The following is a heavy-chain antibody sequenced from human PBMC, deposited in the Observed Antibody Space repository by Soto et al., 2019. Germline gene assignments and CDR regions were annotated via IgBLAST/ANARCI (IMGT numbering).Heavy chain of an antibody. CDR3: ARAPQTVAGAGIWY. CDR1: GYTFTSYG. CDR2: ISGYNGDT. V-gene: IGHV1-18*04. D-gene: IGHD6-13*01. Sequence: ASVKVSCKASGYTFTSYGISWVRQAPGQGLEWMGWISGYNGDTNYAQKLQGRVTMTTDTSASTAYMELRSLRSDDTAVYYCARAPQTVAGAGIWYWGQGTLVTVSS. J-gene: IGHJ4*02.